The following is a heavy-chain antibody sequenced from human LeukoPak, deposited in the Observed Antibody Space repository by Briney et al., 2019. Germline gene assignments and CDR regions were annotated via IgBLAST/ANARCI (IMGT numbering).Heavy chain of an antibody. Sequence: ASVTVSCKASGYTFTSYGISWVRQAPGQGLEWMGWISAYNGNTNYAHHLQGRVTMTTDTSTSTAYMELRSLISDDTAVYFCATDDIAVAGTNFDYGGQGTLVTVSS. J-gene: IGHJ4*02. CDR2: ISAYNGNT. V-gene: IGHV1-18*01. D-gene: IGHD6-19*01. CDR1: GYTFTSYG. CDR3: ATDDIAVAGTNFDY.